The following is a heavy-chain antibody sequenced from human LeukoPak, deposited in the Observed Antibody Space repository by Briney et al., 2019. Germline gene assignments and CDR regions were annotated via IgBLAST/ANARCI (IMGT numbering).Heavy chain of an antibody. CDR3: ARAYYSTSWFPH. Sequence: PSETLSLTCAVSGVSLSGYYWGWIRQTPGKGLEWIGEINHSGRTNYNPSLKSRVTISADTSNNQFSLELRSVTAADTAVYYCARAYYSTSWFPHWGQGALVTVSS. V-gene: IGHV4-34*01. CDR1: GVSLSGYY. D-gene: IGHD3-10*01. CDR2: INHSGRT. J-gene: IGHJ5*02.